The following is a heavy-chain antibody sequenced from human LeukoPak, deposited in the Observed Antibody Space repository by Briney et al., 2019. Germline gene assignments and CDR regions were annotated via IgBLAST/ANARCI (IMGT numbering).Heavy chain of an antibody. CDR2: ISAYNGNT. J-gene: IGHJ6*03. D-gene: IGHD2-2*01. CDR3: ARDAYCSSTSCSYYYMDV. V-gene: IGHV1-18*01. CDR1: GYTFTGYG. Sequence: GASVKVSCTASGYTFTGYGISWVRQAPGQGLEWMRWISAYNGNTNYAQKLQGRVTMTTDTSTSTAYMELRSLRSDDTAVYYCARDAYCSSTSCSYYYMDVWGKGTTVTVSS.